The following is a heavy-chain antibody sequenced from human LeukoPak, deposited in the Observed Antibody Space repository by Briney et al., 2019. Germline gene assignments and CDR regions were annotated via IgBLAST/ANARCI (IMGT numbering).Heavy chain of an antibody. CDR2: IYSGGST. D-gene: IGHD3-22*01. J-gene: IGHJ6*02. Sequence: GGSLRLSCAASGFTVSSNYMSWVRQAPGKGLERVSVIYSGGSTYYADSVKGRFTISRDNSKNTLYLQMNSLRAEDTAVYYCARDSPAYYYDSSGYAVPSVGMDVWGQGTTVTVSS. CDR3: ARDSPAYYYDSSGYAVPSVGMDV. CDR1: GFTVSSNY. V-gene: IGHV3-66*02.